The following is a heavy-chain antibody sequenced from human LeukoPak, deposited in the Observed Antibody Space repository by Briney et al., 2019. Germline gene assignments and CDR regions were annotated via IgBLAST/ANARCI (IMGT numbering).Heavy chain of an antibody. CDR3: AKGGYKFDSSGHNYFDY. D-gene: IGHD6-19*01. J-gene: IGHJ4*02. Sequence: GGSLRLSCAASGFAFSSYAMSWVRQAPGKGLEWVAFIRYDGSNKNYADSVKGRFSISRGNSKNTLYLQMNSLRAEDTAVYHCAKGGYKFDSSGHNYFDYWGQGTLVTVSS. CDR2: IRYDGSNK. CDR1: GFAFSSYA. V-gene: IGHV3-30*02.